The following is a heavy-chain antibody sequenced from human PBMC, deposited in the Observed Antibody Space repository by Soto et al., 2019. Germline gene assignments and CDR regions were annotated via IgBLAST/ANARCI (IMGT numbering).Heavy chain of an antibody. V-gene: IGHV3-11*06. CDR1: VFTYVDSY. CDR2: ISPGSRYP. D-gene: IGHD2-15*01. CDR3: VRGGGGGRFDP. J-gene: IGHJ5*02. Sequence: GPRRLSCPGSVFTYVDSYISWIRQAPGKGLEWLSYISPGSRYPAYADSVKGRFTISRDNAKRSLYLQMMSLTAEDTAIYYCVRGGGGGRFDPWGQGTMVTVSS.